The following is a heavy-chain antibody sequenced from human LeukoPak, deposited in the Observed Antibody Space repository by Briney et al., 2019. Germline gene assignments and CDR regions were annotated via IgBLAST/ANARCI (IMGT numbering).Heavy chain of an antibody. CDR3: ARGKVRGVIIEQGFYYYGMDV. CDR1: GGTFSSYA. Sequence: ASVKVSCKASGGTFSSYAISWVRQAPGQGLEWMGGIIPIFGTANYAQKFQGRVTITADESTSTAYMELSSLRSEDTAVYYCARGKVRGVIIEQGFYYYGMDVWGQGTTVTVSS. J-gene: IGHJ6*02. CDR2: IIPIFGTA. V-gene: IGHV1-69*13. D-gene: IGHD3-10*01.